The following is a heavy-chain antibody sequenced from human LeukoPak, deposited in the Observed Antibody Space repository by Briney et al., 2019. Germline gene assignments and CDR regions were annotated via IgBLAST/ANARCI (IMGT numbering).Heavy chain of an antibody. D-gene: IGHD6-19*01. CDR2: IYYSGST. Sequence: SETLSVTCTVSGGSISSYYWSWIRQPPGKGLEWIGYIYYSGSTNYNPSIKSRVTISVDTSKNQFSLKLSSVTAADTTVYYCARGVIAVAGTYYFDYWGQGTLVTVSS. CDR3: ARGVIAVAGTYYFDY. J-gene: IGHJ4*02. V-gene: IGHV4-59*01. CDR1: GGSISSYY.